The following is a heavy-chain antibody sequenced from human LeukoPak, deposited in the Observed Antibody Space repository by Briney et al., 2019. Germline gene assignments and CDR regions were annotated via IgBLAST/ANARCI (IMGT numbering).Heavy chain of an antibody. J-gene: IGHJ3*01. D-gene: IGHD2-2*01. CDR1: GYTLAELS. V-gene: IGHV1-24*01. Sequence: GASVKVSRKGSGYTLAELSIHWVRQTPGQGLEWMGGSNLDHGGTVYAPNFQGRVTMTEETSTGTAYMEVSTLRSDDTAVYYCATEGKKQLLQGDAFDVWGQGTMVSVSS. CDR2: SNLDHGGT. CDR3: ATEGKKQLLQGDAFDV.